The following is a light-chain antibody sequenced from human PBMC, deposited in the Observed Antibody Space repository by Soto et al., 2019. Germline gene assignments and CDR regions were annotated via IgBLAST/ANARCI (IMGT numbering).Light chain of an antibody. CDR3: QQYGSSPLT. V-gene: IGKV3-20*01. Sequence: DIVLTQSPGTLSLSPGERATLSCRASQNVSSSYLAWYQQKPGQAPRLLIYGASSRATGIPDRFSGSGSGTDFTLTISILEPEDFAVYYCQQYGSSPLTFGPGTKVDIK. CDR1: QNVSSSY. CDR2: GAS. J-gene: IGKJ3*01.